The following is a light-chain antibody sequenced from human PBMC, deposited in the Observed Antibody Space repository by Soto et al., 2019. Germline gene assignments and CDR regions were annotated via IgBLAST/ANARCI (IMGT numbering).Light chain of an antibody. V-gene: IGLV2-8*01. CDR2: EVS. CDR1: SSDVGNYKY. Sequence: QSALTQSPSASGSPGQSVTISCTGTSSDVGNYKYVSWYQQHPGKAPKLMIYEVSKRPSGVPDRFSGSKSCNTASLTVSGLQVEDEADYYCSSYAGSNLGVFGGGTKLTVL. J-gene: IGLJ3*02. CDR3: SSYAGSNLGV.